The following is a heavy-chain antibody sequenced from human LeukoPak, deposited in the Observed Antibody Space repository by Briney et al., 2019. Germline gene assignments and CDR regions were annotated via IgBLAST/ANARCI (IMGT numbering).Heavy chain of an antibody. J-gene: IGHJ4*02. CDR3: ARGGPAARLITFGGVTDY. D-gene: IGHD3-16*01. V-gene: IGHV1-18*01. CDR2: INAYNGNT. CDR1: GYTFINYA. Sequence: ASVKVSCKASGYTFINYAITWVRQAPGQGLEWMGWINAYNGNTNYAQKLQGRVTMTTDTSTSTAYMELRNLRSDDTAVYYCARGGPAARLITFGGVTDYWGQGTLVTVSS.